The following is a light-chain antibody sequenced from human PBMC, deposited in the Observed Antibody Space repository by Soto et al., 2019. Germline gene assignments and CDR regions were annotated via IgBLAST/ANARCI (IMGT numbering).Light chain of an antibody. CDR3: QVWDSSSDPHAV. J-gene: IGLJ7*01. CDR2: YDS. Sequence: SYELTQPPSVSVAPGKTARITCGGTNIGSKSVHWYQQKPGQAPVLVIYYDSDRPSGIPERFSGSNSGNTATLTISRVEAGDEADYYCQVWDSSSDPHAVFGGGTQLTVL. V-gene: IGLV3-21*04. CDR1: NIGSKS.